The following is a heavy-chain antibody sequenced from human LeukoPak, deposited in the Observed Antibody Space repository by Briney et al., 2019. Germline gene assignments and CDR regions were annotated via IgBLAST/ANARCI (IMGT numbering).Heavy chain of an antibody. CDR2: ISRSANTI. CDR1: GFTFSSYA. J-gene: IGHJ4*02. Sequence: PSGGSLRLSCAASGFTFSSYAMSWVRQAPGNGLEWVSYISRSANTIYYADSVKGRFTISRDNAKNSLYLQMNSLRAEDTAVYYCATRGYYYDSGGYSYFDYWGQGTLVTVSS. D-gene: IGHD3-22*01. CDR3: ATRGYYYDSGGYSYFDY. V-gene: IGHV3-48*03.